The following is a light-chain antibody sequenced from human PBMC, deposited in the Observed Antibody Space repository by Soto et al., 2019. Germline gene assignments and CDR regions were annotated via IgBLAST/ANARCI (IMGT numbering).Light chain of an antibody. CDR1: QSISSW. V-gene: IGKV1-5*03. Sequence: DIQMTQSPSTLSASVGDRVTITCRASQSISSWLAWYQQKPGKAPKGLIYKASTLEMGAPSRFSGSGSGTEFTLTISSLQPDDFATYYGQQYYSYPWTFGQGTKVETK. J-gene: IGKJ1*01. CDR2: KAS. CDR3: QQYYSYPWT.